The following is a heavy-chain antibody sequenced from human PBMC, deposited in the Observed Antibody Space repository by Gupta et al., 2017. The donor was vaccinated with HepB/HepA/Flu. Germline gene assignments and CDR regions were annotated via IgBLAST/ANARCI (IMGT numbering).Heavy chain of an antibody. V-gene: IGHV3-30*18. D-gene: IGHD2-2*01. CDR3: AKPEYCSSTSCYSGFSAFDI. J-gene: IGHJ3*02. Sequence: QVQLVESGGGVVQPGRSLRLSCAASGFTFSSYGMHWVRQAPGKGLEWVAVISYDGSNKYYADSVKGRFTISRDNSKNTLYLQRNSLRAEDTAVYYCAKPEYCSSTSCYSGFSAFDIWGQGTMVTVSS. CDR2: ISYDGSNK. CDR1: GFTFSSYG.